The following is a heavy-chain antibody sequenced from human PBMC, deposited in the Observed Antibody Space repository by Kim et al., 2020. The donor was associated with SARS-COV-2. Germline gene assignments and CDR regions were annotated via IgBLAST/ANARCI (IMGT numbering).Heavy chain of an antibody. J-gene: IGHJ4*02. D-gene: IGHD6-6*01. V-gene: IGHV1-46*01. CDR2: SNPSGVST. CDR1: GDTFTSSY. Sequence: ASVKVSCKASGDTFTSSYIHWVRQAPGQGLEWMGISNPSGVSTRYAQKFQGRVTMTRDTSTSTVYMDLSSLRSEDTAVYYCATARAPGDLDYWGQGTLVTVSS. CDR3: ATARAPGDLDY.